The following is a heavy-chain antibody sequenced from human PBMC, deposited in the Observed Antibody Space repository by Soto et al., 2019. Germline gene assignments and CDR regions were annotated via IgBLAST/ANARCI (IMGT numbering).Heavy chain of an antibody. CDR3: ARGGGVAVAGSAGFDM. D-gene: IGHD6-19*01. J-gene: IGHJ3*02. Sequence: QLHLVQSGAVVKKPGASVTVSCSASGYPVTAYYMHWVRQAPGRGLEWMGGINPATGAAKYTQTFQGRVPITRDTATSKVFMGLSGLASEGPAVFYWARGGGVAVAGSAGFDMWGQGTLVTVSS. CDR1: GYPVTAYY. V-gene: IGHV1-2*02. CDR2: INPATGAA.